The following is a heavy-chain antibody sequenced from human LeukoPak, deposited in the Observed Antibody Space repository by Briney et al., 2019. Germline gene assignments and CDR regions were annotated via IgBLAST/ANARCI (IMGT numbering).Heavy chain of an antibody. Sequence: ASVKVSCKASGGTFSSYAISWVRQAPGQGLEWMGRIIPILGIANYAQKFQGRVTITADKSTSTAYMELSSLRSEDTAVYYCAKSLTELNSFDYWGQGTLVTVSS. CDR2: IIPILGIA. D-gene: IGHD1-14*01. CDR1: GGTFSSYA. J-gene: IGHJ4*02. V-gene: IGHV1-69*04. CDR3: AKSLTELNSFDY.